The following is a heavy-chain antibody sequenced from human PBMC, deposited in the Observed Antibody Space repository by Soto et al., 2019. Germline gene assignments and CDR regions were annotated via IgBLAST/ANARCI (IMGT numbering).Heavy chain of an antibody. CDR2: ISSYNGDT. V-gene: IGHV1-18*01. CDR1: GYTFTRSG. Sequence: QVQLVQSGAEVKKPGASVKVSCKASGYTFTRSGISWARQAPGQGPEWMGWISSYNGDTNYAETFQGRVTMTTVTSTSTASMEMRSLRSDDTPVYYCARESVASYCYCGIDIWGQGTPVTVSS. J-gene: IGHJ6*02. CDR3: ARESVASYCYCGIDI.